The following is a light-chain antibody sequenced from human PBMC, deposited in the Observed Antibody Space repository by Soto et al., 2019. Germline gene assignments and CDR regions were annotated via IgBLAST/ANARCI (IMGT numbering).Light chain of an antibody. CDR1: QSISSW. CDR3: QQYSTYVWT. J-gene: IGKJ1*01. Sequence: DIQMTQSPSTLSASMGDRVTNTCRASQSISSWLAWYQQKPGKAPKLLIYKASSLESGVPSRFSGSGSGTEFTLTISSLQPDDFAAYYCQQYSTYVWTFGQGTKV. V-gene: IGKV1-5*03. CDR2: KAS.